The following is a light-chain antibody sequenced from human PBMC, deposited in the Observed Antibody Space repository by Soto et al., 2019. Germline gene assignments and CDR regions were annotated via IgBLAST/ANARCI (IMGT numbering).Light chain of an antibody. CDR2: ATS. CDR1: QSVSTN. J-gene: IGKJ5*01. CDR3: QQHNDWPT. V-gene: IGKV3D-15*01. Sequence: EIGMTHSPSTLSVSPGQRATLSCRASQSVSTNLAWYQQKPGQAPRLLIYATSARATGIPARFSGSGSGTEFTLTISNLQSEDFAIYYCQQHNDWPTFGQGTRLEI.